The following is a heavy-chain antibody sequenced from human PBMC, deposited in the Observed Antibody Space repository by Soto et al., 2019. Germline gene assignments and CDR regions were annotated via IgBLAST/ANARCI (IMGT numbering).Heavy chain of an antibody. J-gene: IGHJ4*02. CDR1: GFTFSSYA. D-gene: IGHD6-13*01. CDR3: AYSSTPFDW. Sequence: EVQLLESGGGLVQPGGSLRLSCAASGFTFSSYAMSWVRQAPGKGLEWVSAISGSGGSTYYADSVKGRFTISRENSKNTLYLHMNSLGAEDTGVCYCAYSSTPFDWWGQGTLVTVSS. V-gene: IGHV3-23*01. CDR2: ISGSGGST.